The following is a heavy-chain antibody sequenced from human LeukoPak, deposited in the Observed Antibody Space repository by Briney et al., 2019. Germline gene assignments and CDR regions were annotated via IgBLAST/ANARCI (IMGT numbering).Heavy chain of an antibody. CDR2: IYPGDSDT. CDR3: ARRVVSSSSHSFDY. D-gene: IGHD2-2*01. Sequence: GESLKISCXGSGYSFNNYWIAWVRQMPGKGLKWMGIIYPGDSDTRNSPSFQGQVTISADKSTSTAYLQWNSLKASDTAIYYCARRVVSSSSHSFDYWGQGTLVTVSS. J-gene: IGHJ4*02. CDR1: GYSFNNYW. V-gene: IGHV5-51*01.